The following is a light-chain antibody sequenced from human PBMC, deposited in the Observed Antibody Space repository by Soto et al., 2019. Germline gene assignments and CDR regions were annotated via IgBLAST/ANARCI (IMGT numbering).Light chain of an antibody. CDR3: CLSPGSLTWL. Sequence: QSVLTQPASVSGSPGQSITISCAGTMRDVGGYNLVSWYQQHPGRAPQLILYEVRNRPSGISFRFSGSKSGNTASLTISGLQAEDEAEYYCCLSPGSLTWLFGGGTKLTVL. J-gene: IGLJ3*02. V-gene: IGLV2-14*01. CDR1: MRDVGGYNL. CDR2: EVR.